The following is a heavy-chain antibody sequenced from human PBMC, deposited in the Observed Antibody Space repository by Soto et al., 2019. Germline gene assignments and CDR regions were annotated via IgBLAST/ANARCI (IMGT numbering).Heavy chain of an antibody. CDR2: ISTYNGNT. D-gene: IGHD2-2*01. CDR3: ARDTSNYFDF. V-gene: IGHV1-18*01. Sequence: ASVKVSCKTSGYTFNTYYISWLRQAPGQGLEWIGWISTYNGNTNYVPKFQGRITMTTDTSTSTAYMELRSLRSDDTALYFCARDTSNYFDFWGQGTPVTVST. CDR1: GYTFNTYY. J-gene: IGHJ4*02.